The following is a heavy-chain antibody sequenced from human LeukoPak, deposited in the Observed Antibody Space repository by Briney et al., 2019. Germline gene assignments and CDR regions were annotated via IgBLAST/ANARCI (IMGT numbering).Heavy chain of an antibody. J-gene: IGHJ4*02. CDR3: ARVWAEYSIYFDY. V-gene: IGHV3-30*04. D-gene: IGHD6-6*01. CDR2: ISYDGSNK. CDR1: GFTFSSYA. Sequence: GGSLRLSCAASGFTFSSYAMHWVRQAPGKGLGWVAVISYDGSNKYYADSVKGRFTISRDNSKNTLYLQMNSLRAEDTAVYYCARVWAEYSIYFDYWGQGTLVTVSS.